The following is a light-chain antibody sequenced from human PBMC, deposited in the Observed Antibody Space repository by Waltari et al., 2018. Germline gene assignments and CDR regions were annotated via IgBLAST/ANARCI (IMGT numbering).Light chain of an antibody. CDR2: HTS. Sequence: EIVLTQSPGTLSLSPGERATLSCRASQGVGKYLAWYQQRPGQAHRLLLYHTSIRATGIPDRYRGSGYGTDFSLTISRLEPEDFAVYYCQKYDFLPATFGQGTTVEIK. J-gene: IGKJ1*01. V-gene: IGKV3-20*01. CDR1: QGVGKY. CDR3: QKYDFLPAT.